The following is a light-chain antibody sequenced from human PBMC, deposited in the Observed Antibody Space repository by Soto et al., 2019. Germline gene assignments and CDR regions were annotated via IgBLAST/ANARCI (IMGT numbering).Light chain of an antibody. CDR1: QSVSSSY. CDR3: QQYGSSGYT. Sequence: EIVLTQSPGTLSLSPGERATLSCRASQSVSSSYLAWYQQKPGQAPRLLIYGASSRATGIPDRFSGSGSGTDFTFTISRLEPEDFAVYYCQQYGSSGYTFGQGTKLEIQ. V-gene: IGKV3-20*01. CDR2: GAS. J-gene: IGKJ2*01.